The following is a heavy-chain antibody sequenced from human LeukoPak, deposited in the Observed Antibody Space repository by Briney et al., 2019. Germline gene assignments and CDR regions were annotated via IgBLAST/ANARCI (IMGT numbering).Heavy chain of an antibody. D-gene: IGHD3-3*01. V-gene: IGHV3-21*01. CDR2: ISGSGDT. CDR3: ARGFSYYYYYYYMDV. J-gene: IGHJ6*03. CDR1: GFTFRSHG. Sequence: GGSLRLSCAASGFTFRSHGMSWVRQAPGKGLEWVSAISGSGDTYYADSVKGRFTISRDNAKNSLYLQMNSLRAKDTAVYYCARGFSYYYYYYYMDVWGKGTTVTVSS.